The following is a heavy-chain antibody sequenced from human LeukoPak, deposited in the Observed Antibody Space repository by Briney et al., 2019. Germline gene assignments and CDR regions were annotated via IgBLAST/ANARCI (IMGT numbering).Heavy chain of an antibody. CDR2: IYSGGST. CDR1: GFTFSSYG. V-gene: IGHV3-53*01. J-gene: IGHJ6*03. Sequence: PGGSLRLSCAASGFTFSSYGMSWVRQAPGKGLEWVSVIYSGGSTYYADSVKGRFTISRDNSKNTAYLQMNSLKTEDTAVYYCTRPSPPYYYYMDVWGKGTTVTVSS. CDR3: TRPSPPYYYYMDV.